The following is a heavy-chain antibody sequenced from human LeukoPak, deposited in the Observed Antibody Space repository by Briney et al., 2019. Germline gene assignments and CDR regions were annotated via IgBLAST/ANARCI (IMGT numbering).Heavy chain of an antibody. CDR1: GYTFTSYG. Sequence: ASVKISCKASGYTFTSYGISWVRQAPGQGLEWMGWISAYNGNTNYAQRFQGRVTMTTDTSTTTTYMELGSLRSDDTAMYYCARGSRRIAMRRASDYWGQGTQVTVSS. V-gene: IGHV1-18*01. J-gene: IGHJ4*02. CDR3: ARGSRRIAMRRASDY. CDR2: ISAYNGNT. D-gene: IGHD2-21*01.